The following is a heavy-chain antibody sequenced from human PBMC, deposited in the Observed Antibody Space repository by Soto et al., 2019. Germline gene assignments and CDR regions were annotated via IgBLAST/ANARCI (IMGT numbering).Heavy chain of an antibody. J-gene: IGHJ6*02. D-gene: IGHD6-13*01. CDR1: GYTFTSYG. CDR2: ISAYNGNT. Sequence: GASVKVSCKASGYTFTSYGISWVRQAPGQGLEWMGWISAYNGNTNYAQKLQGRVTMTTDTSTSTAYMELRSLRSDDTAVYYCARYGAAVYYFYGMDAWGQWTTVTVSS. CDR3: ARYGAAVYYFYGMDA. V-gene: IGHV1-18*01.